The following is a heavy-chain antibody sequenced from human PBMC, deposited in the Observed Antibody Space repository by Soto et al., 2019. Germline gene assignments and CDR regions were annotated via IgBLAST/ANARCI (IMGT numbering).Heavy chain of an antibody. CDR3: ARAQNVYDILTGYYSWFDP. J-gene: IGHJ5*02. CDR2: INHSGST. D-gene: IGHD3-9*01. Sequence: PSETLSLTCAVYGGSFSGYYWGWIRQPPGKGLEWIGEINHSGSTNYNPSLKSRVTISVDTSKNQFSLKLSSVTTADTAVYYCARAQNVYDILTGYYSWFDPWGQGTLVTVSS. V-gene: IGHV4-34*01. CDR1: GGSFSGYY.